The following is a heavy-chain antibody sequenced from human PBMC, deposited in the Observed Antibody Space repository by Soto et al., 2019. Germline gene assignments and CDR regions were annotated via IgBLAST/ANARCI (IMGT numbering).Heavy chain of an antibody. V-gene: IGHV3-15*01. CDR3: TKRTTEQMFYYDTFGY. Sequence: GGALRLSCAASGFSFSNAWMSWVLQAPGKGLEWVGRIKSKTDGGTTDYAVSVKGRFTISRDDSKNTLYLQMNSLKTEDTAVYYCTKRTTEQMFYYDTFGYWGQGTLVTVSS. CDR2: IKSKTDGGTT. J-gene: IGHJ4*02. CDR1: GFSFSNAW. D-gene: IGHD3-22*01.